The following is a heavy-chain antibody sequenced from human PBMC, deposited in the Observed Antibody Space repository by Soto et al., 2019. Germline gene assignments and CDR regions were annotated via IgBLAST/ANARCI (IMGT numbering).Heavy chain of an antibody. V-gene: IGHV3-73*01. D-gene: IGHD3-16*01. CDR1: VFTFSGSA. CDR2: IRSKANSYAT. J-gene: IGHJ5*02. CDR3: TKYVS. Sequence: GWSLRLSCSASVFTFSGSAMHWVRQASGKGLEWVGRIRSKANSYATAYAASVKGRFTISRDDSKNTAYLQMNSLKTEDTAVYYCTKYVSWGQGTLVTVSS.